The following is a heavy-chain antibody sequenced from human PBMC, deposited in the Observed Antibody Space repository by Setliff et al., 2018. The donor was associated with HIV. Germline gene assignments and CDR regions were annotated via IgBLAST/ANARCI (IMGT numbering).Heavy chain of an antibody. D-gene: IGHD3-10*01. Sequence: ASETLSLTCTVSGGSISSHYWSWIRQPPGKGLEWIGYIYYSGSTNYNPSLKSRVTISVDTSKNQFSLKLSSVTAADTAVYYCARASSEGYYGSGSPVYFDYWGQGTLVTVSS. CDR3: ARASSEGYYGSGSPVYFDY. V-gene: IGHV4-59*11. CDR1: GGSISSHY. J-gene: IGHJ4*02. CDR2: IYYSGST.